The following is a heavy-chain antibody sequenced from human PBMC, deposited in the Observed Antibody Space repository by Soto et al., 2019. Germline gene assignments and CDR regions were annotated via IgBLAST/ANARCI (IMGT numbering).Heavy chain of an antibody. Sequence: QVQLVESGGGVVQPGRSLRLSCAASGFISSSYAMHWVRQAPGRGLEWVAFISYDGSNKYYADSVKGRFTISRDNSKNTLYLQMNSLRAEDTAVYYCARAGRIYYGMDVLGQGTTVTVSS. V-gene: IGHV3-30-3*01. CDR1: GFISSSYA. CDR3: ARAGRIYYGMDV. J-gene: IGHJ6*02. CDR2: ISYDGSNK.